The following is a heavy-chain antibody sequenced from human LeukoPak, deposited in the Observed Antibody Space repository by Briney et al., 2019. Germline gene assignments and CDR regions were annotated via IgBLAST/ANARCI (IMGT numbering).Heavy chain of an antibody. CDR1: GGSVSSGRHF. V-gene: IGHV4-61*01. CDR3: ARGLDYRQLLPETFES. J-gene: IGHJ4*02. Sequence: SETLSLTCTVSGGSVSSGRHFWSWIRQPPGKGLEWIGYIYYSGSTNYTPSLKSRVTMSVDMSKNQFSLRLSSVTAADTAVYYCARGLDYRQLLPETFESWGQGTLVTVSS. CDR2: IYYSGST. D-gene: IGHD2-2*01.